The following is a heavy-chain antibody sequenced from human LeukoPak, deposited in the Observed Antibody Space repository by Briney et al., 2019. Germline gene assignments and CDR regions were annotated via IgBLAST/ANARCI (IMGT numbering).Heavy chain of an antibody. CDR3: ARRSITMVRGVIIPNNYYFDY. CDR1: GGSISGGSYY. D-gene: IGHD3-10*01. V-gene: IGHV4-61*02. J-gene: IGHJ4*02. CDR2: IYTSGST. Sequence: SQTLSLTCTVSGGSISGGSYYWSWIRQPAGKGLEWIGRIYTSGSTYYNPSLKSRVTISVDTSKNQFSLKLSSVTAADTAVYYCARRSITMVRGVIIPNNYYFDYWGQGTLVTVSS.